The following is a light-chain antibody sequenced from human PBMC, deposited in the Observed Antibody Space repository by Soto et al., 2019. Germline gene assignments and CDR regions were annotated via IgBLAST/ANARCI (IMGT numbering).Light chain of an antibody. CDR1: QSVSDY. CDR3: QKYNNWPRT. V-gene: IGKV3-15*01. J-gene: IGKJ1*01. CDR2: GAS. Sequence: EIVLTQSPATLSVSPWERATLSCRASQSVSDYLAWYQQRPGQAPRIVIYGASTRATAIPDRLSGSWSGTELNLTISRLQSEDSATYYCQKYNNWPRTFGQGTKVDIK.